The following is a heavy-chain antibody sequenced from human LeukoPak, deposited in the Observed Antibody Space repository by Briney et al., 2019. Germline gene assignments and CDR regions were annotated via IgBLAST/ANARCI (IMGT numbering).Heavy chain of an antibody. J-gene: IGHJ4*02. CDR2: IIPIFGTA. CDR1: VGTFSSYA. V-gene: IGHV1-69*05. D-gene: IGHD2-21*02. Sequence: GASMKVSRKASVGTFSSYAISWVRQAPGQGREWMGGIIPIFGTANYAQKFQGRVTITTDESTSTAYMELSSLRSEDTAVYYCARGPHCGGDCYHYFDYWGQGTLVTVSS. CDR3: ARGPHCGGDCYHYFDY.